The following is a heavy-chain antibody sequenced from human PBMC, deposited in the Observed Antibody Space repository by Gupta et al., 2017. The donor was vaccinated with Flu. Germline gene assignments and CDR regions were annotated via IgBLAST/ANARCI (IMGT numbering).Heavy chain of an antibody. Sequence: EVQLVESGGGLVKPGGSLRLSCAASGFTFSSYSMNWVRQAPGKGLEWVSSISSSSSYIYYADSVKGRFTISRDNAKNSLYLQMNSLRAEDTAVYYCARCSAAMGSGWNVGGCYWGQGTLVTVSS. CDR3: ARCSAAMGSGWNVGGCY. CDR2: ISSSSSYI. J-gene: IGHJ4*02. D-gene: IGHD3-16*01. CDR1: GFTFSSYS. V-gene: IGHV3-21*01.